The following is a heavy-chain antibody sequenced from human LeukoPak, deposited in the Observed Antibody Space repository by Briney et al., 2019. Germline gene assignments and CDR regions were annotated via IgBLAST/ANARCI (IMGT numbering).Heavy chain of an antibody. D-gene: IGHD3-22*01. V-gene: IGHV1-3*01. J-gene: IGHJ6*02. CDR1: GYTFTSYA. Sequence: SVKVSCKASGYTFTSYAMHWVRQAPGQRLEWMGWINAGNGNTKYSQKFQGRVTITRDTSASTAYMELSSLRSEDTAVYYCASGHYYDSSGYYDGMDVWGQGTTVTVSS. CDR2: INAGNGNT. CDR3: ASGHYYDSSGYYDGMDV.